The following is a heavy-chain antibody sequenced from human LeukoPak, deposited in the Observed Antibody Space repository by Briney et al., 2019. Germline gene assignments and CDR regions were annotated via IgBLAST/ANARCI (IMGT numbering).Heavy chain of an antibody. CDR1: GFTFSSYG. CDR3: AKGSGGSCHSATDY. J-gene: IGHJ4*02. D-gene: IGHD2-15*01. V-gene: IGHV3-23*01. Sequence: RGSLRLSCAASGFTFSSYGMHWVRQAPGKGLEWVSVICGSSSSTYYVDSVKGRFTISRDNSKNTLYLQMNSLRAEDTAIYYCAKGSGGSCHSATDYWGQGTLVTVSS. CDR2: ICGSSSST.